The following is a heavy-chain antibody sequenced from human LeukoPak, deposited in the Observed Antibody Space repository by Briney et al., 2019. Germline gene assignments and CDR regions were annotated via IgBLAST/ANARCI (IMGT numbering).Heavy chain of an antibody. CDR3: TTLRWYPENHPGDY. Sequence: PGGSLRLSCAASGFIFSSYTMNWVRQAPGKGLEWVSSISSGSSYIYYADSVKGRFTISRDNAKKSLYLQMNSLKTEDTAVYYCTTLRWYPENHPGDYWGQGTLVTVSS. CDR1: GFIFSSYT. D-gene: IGHD6-13*01. V-gene: IGHV3-21*03. CDR2: ISSGSSYI. J-gene: IGHJ4*02.